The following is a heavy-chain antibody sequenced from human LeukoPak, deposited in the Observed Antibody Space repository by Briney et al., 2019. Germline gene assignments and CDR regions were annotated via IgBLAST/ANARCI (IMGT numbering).Heavy chain of an antibody. D-gene: IGHD3-3*01. Sequence: GGSLRLSCAAPGFTFSSYDMHWVRQATGKGLEWVSAIGTAGDTYYPGSVKGRFTISRENAKNSLYLQMNSLRAGDTAVYYCARGSGFWSGYTNWGQGTLVTVSS. V-gene: IGHV3-13*01. J-gene: IGHJ4*02. CDR3: ARGSGFWSGYTN. CDR2: IGTAGDT. CDR1: GFTFSSYD.